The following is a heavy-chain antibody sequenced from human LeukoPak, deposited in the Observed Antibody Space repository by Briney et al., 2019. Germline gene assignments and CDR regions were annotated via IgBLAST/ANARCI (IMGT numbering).Heavy chain of an antibody. CDR3: ARDYGDYPYWYFDP. Sequence: SETLSLTCTVSGGSISISSTYYWGWLRQPPGKSLEWIGSIYYSGTTHYNPSLKSRVTISVDTFKNQLSLKLRSVTAADTALYYCARDYGDYPYWYFDPWGRGTLVTVSS. J-gene: IGHJ2*01. D-gene: IGHD4-17*01. CDR2: IYYSGTT. V-gene: IGHV4-39*01. CDR1: GGSISISSTYY.